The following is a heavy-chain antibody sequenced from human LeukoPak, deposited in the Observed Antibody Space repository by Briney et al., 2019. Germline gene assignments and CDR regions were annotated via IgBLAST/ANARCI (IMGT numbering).Heavy chain of an antibody. V-gene: IGHV3-21*01. J-gene: IGHJ4*02. CDR3: ATLLVRGRRVDY. Sequence: GGSLRPSCAASGFTFSSYSMNWVRQAPGKGLEWVSSISSSSSYIYYADSVKGRFTISRDNAKNSLYLQMNSLRAEDTAVYYCATLLVRGRRVDYWGQGTLVTVSS. CDR1: GFTFSSYS. CDR2: ISSSSSYI. D-gene: IGHD3-10*01.